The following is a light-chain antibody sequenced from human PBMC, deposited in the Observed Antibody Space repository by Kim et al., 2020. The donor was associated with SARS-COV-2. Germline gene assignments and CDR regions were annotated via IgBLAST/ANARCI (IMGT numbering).Light chain of an antibody. CDR3: QSYDSSNVV. CDR1: SGSIASNY. J-gene: IGLJ2*01. CDR2: EDN. V-gene: IGLV6-57*02. Sequence: NFMLTQPHSVSESPGKTVTISCTGSSGSIASNYVQWYQQRPGSAPTTVIYEDNQRPSGVPDRFSGSIDSSSNSASLTISGLKTEDEADYYCQSYDSSNVVFGGWTQLTVL.